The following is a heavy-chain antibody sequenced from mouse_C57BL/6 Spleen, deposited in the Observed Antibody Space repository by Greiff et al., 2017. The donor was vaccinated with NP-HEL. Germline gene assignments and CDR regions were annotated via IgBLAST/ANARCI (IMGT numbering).Heavy chain of an antibody. D-gene: IGHD3-2*01. J-gene: IGHJ3*01. V-gene: IGHV1-26*01. Sequence: VQLQQSGPELVKPGASVKISCKASGYTFTDYYMNWVKQSHGKSLEWIGDINPNNGGTSYNQKFKGKATLTVDKSSSTAYMELRSLTSEDSAVYYCASAARQLFAYWGQGTLVTVSA. CDR2: INPNNGGT. CDR3: ASAARQLFAY. CDR1: GYTFTDYY.